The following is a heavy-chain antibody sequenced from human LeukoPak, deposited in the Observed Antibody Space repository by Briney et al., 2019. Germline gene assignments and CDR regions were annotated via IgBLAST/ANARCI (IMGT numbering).Heavy chain of an antibody. J-gene: IGHJ6*04. CDR1: GFTFSSYG. CDR3: AKPYLHSMVRGYYYYGMDV. Sequence: GGSLRLSCAASGFTFSSYGMHWVRQAPGKGLEWVAVISYDGSNKYYADSVKGRFTISRDSSKNTLYLQMNSLRAEDTAVYYCAKPYLHSMVRGYYYYGMDVWGKGTTVTVSS. D-gene: IGHD3-10*01. CDR2: ISYDGSNK. V-gene: IGHV3-30*18.